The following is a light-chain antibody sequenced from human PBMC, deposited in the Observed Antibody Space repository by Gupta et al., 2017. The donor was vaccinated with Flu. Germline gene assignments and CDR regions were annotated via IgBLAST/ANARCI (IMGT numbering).Light chain of an antibody. J-gene: IGLJ1*01. Sequence: QSALTQPASVSGSPGQSITISCTGTSRDVGNYNYVSWYQQHPGKAPKLMIYDVSNRPSGISNRFSGSKSGNTASLTISGLHAEDEADYYCSSYTISSSYLFGTGTKVSVL. V-gene: IGLV2-14*03. CDR3: SSYTISSSYL. CDR2: DVS. CDR1: SRDVGNYNY.